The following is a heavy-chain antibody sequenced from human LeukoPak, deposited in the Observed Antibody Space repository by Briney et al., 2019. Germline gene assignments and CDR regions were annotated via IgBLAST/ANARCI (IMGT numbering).Heavy chain of an antibody. CDR3: AKDPGSSGWYGGSRFDY. Sequence: GGSLRLSCAASGFTFSSYGMHWVRQAPGKGLEWVAFIRYDGSNKYYADSVKGRFTISRDNSKNTLYLQMNSLRAEDTAVYYCAKDPGSSGWYGGSRFDYWGQGTLVTVSS. J-gene: IGHJ4*02. D-gene: IGHD6-19*01. CDR2: IRYDGSNK. V-gene: IGHV3-30*02. CDR1: GFTFSSYG.